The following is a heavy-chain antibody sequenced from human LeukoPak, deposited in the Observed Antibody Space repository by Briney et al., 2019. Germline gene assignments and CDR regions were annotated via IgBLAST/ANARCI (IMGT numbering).Heavy chain of an antibody. CDR3: ARDYQDYYGSGSYLPFDY. CDR2: MNPNSGNT. J-gene: IGHJ4*02. Sequence: ASVKVSCKASGYTFTSYDINWVRQATGQGLEWMGWMNPNSGNTGYAQKFQGRVTMTRNTSISTAYMELSSLRAEDTAVYYCARDYQDYYGSGSYLPFDYWGQGTLVTVSS. V-gene: IGHV1-8*01. CDR1: GYTFTSYD. D-gene: IGHD3-10*01.